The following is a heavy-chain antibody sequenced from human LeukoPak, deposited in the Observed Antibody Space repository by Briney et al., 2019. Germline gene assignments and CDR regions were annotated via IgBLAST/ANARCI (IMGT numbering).Heavy chain of an antibody. V-gene: IGHV4-39*01. CDR3: ASEDGSGSYGVGNYYYYMDV. J-gene: IGHJ6*03. CDR1: GGSISSSSYY. D-gene: IGHD3-10*01. Sequence: SETLSLTCTVSGGSISSSSYYWGWIRQPPGKGLEWIGSIYYSGSTYYNPSLKSRVTISVDTSKNQFSLKLSSVTAADTAVYYCASEDGSGSYGVGNYYYYMDVWGKGTTVTISS. CDR2: IYYSGST.